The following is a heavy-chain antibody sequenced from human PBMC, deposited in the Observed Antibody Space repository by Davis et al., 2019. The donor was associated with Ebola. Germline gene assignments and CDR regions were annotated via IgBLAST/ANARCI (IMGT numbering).Heavy chain of an antibody. CDR3: ARIPGLQWLVPGRWFDP. Sequence: AASVKVSCKVSGGTFSSYAISWVRQATGQGLEWMGWISGYDGNTNYAQKVQGRVTMTTDTSTSTAYMELRSLRSDDTAVYYCARIPGLQWLVPGRWFDPWGQGTLVTVSS. D-gene: IGHD6-19*01. J-gene: IGHJ5*02. CDR2: ISGYDGNT. V-gene: IGHV1-18*01. CDR1: GGTFSSYA.